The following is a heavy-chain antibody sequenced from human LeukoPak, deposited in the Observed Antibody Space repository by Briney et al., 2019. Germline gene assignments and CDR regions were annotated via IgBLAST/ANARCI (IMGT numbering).Heavy chain of an antibody. CDR1: GYTFTSYY. V-gene: IGHV1-46*01. Sequence: ASVTVSCKASGYTFTSYYMHWVRQAPGQGLEWMGIINPSGGSTSYAQKFQGRVTMTRDMSTSTVYMELSSLRSEDTAVYYCARDSYGADNWFDPWGQGTQVTVSS. D-gene: IGHD5-18*01. J-gene: IGHJ5*02. CDR3: ARDSYGADNWFDP. CDR2: INPSGGST.